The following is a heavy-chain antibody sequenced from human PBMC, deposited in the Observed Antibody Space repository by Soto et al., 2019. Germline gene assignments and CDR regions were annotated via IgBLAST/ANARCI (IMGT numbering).Heavy chain of an antibody. CDR2: IIPIFGTA. V-gene: IGHV1-69*13. J-gene: IGHJ4*02. CDR3: ARDYYDSSGYYPRLPFDY. Sequence: ASVKVSCKASGGTFSSYAISWVRQAPGQGLEWMGGIIPIFGTANYAQKFQGRVTITADESTSTAYMELSSLRSEDTAVYYCARDYYDSSGYYPRLPFDYWGQGTLVTVSS. D-gene: IGHD3-22*01. CDR1: GGTFSSYA.